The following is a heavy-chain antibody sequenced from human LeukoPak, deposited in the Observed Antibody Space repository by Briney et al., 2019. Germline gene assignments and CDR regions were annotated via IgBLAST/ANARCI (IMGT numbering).Heavy chain of an antibody. CDR2: MNPNSGNR. J-gene: IGHJ6*03. CDR1: GYTFTSYD. Sequence: GASVTVSCKASGYTFTSYDINWVRQATGQGLEWMGWMNPNSGNRGYAQKFQGRVTITRNTSISTAYMELSSLRSEDTAVYYCARGIHDYYYYYYMDVWGKGTTVTVSS. CDR3: ARGIHDYYYYYYMDV. V-gene: IGHV1-8*03.